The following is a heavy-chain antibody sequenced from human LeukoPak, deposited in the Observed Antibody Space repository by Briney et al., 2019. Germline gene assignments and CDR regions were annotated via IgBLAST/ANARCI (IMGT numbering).Heavy chain of an antibody. CDR3: ARVGDCTNGVCHIPYYYYYMDV. CDR2: ISAYNGNT. D-gene: IGHD2-8*01. V-gene: IGHV1-18*01. CDR1: GYTFTSYG. Sequence: GASVKVSCKASGYTFTSYGISWVRQAPGQGLGWMGWISAYNGNTNYAQKLQGRVTMTTDTSTSTAYMELRSLRSDDTAVYYCARVGDCTNGVCHIPYYYYYMDVWGKGTTVTVSS. J-gene: IGHJ6*03.